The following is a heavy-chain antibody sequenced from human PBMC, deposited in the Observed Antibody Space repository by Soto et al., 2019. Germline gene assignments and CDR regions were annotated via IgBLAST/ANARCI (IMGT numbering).Heavy chain of an antibody. V-gene: IGHV1-69*12. Sequence: QVQLVQSGAEVKKPGSSVKVSCKASGGTFSSYGISWVRQAPGQGLEWMGGVIPIFDTANYAQKFQGRVTFTADESTSTGYMELSSLRSEDTAVYYCARHDCISSSCYYYYYYGLDVWGIGTTVTVSS. CDR3: ARHDCISSSCYYYYYYGLDV. D-gene: IGHD2-2*01. CDR2: VIPIFDTA. J-gene: IGHJ6*04. CDR1: GGTFSSYG.